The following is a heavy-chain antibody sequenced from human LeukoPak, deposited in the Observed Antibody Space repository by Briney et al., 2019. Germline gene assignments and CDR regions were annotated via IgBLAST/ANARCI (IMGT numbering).Heavy chain of an antibody. CDR2: ISSSGSTI. J-gene: IGHJ4*02. CDR1: GFTFSDYY. Sequence: GGSLRPSCAASGFTFSDYYMSWIRQAPGKGLEWASYISSSGSTIYYADSVKGRFTISRDNAKNSLYLQMNSLRAEDTAVYCCARVMYYYDSSGQTYYFDYWGQGTLVTVSS. D-gene: IGHD3-22*01. CDR3: ARVMYYYDSSGQTYYFDY. V-gene: IGHV3-11*04.